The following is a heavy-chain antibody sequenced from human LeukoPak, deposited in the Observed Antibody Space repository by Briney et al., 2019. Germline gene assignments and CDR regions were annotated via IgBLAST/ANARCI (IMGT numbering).Heavy chain of an antibody. J-gene: IGHJ4*02. D-gene: IGHD6-6*01. V-gene: IGHV3-23*01. CDR2: ISGSGGST. CDR3: AKVLGLWGSSSDNY. CDR1: GFTFSSYA. Sequence: PGGSLRLSCAASGFTFSSYAMSWVRQAPGKGLEWVSVISGSGGSTYYAHSVKGRFTISRDNSKNTLHLQMNSLRAEDTAVYYCAKVLGLWGSSSDNYWGQGTLVTVSS.